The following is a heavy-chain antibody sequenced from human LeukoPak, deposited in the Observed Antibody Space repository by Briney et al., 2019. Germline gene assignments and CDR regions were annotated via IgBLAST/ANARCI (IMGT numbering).Heavy chain of an antibody. V-gene: IGHV1/OR15-3*02. CDR1: GYTFTDYY. CDR3: ARDRVAAAGTLSGGY. J-gene: IGHJ4*02. CDR2: INAGNGNT. D-gene: IGHD6-13*01. Sequence: ASVKVSCKASGYTFTDYYMHWVRQAPGQGLEWMGWINAGNGNTKYSQKFQGRVTITRDTSASTAYMELSSLRSEDTAVYYCARDRVAAAGTLSGGYWGQGTLVTVSS.